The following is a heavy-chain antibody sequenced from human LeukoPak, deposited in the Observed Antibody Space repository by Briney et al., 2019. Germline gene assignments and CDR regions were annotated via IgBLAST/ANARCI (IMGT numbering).Heavy chain of an antibody. D-gene: IGHD6-6*01. CDR1: GFTFSSNA. Sequence: GGSLRLSCAASGFTFSSNAMNWVRQAPGKGLEWVSGITGSGDSTYYADSVKGWFTISRDNSKNTVYLQMNSLRVEDTAVYHCGKERYSSSSVVDYWGRGTLVTVSS. CDR3: GKERYSSSSVVDY. J-gene: IGHJ4*01. V-gene: IGHV3-23*01. CDR2: ITGSGDST.